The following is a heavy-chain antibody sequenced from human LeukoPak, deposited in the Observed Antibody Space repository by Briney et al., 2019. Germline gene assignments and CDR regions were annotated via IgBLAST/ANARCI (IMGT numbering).Heavy chain of an antibody. CDR1: GFTFSSYA. Sequence: GGSLRLSCAASGFTFSSYAMHWVRQAPGKGLEWVAVISYDGSNKYYADSVKGRFTISRDNSKNTLYLQMNSLRAEDTAVYYCARDPTMQLWFDYWGQGTLVTVSS. J-gene: IGHJ5*01. CDR2: ISYDGSNK. CDR3: ARDPTMQLWFDY. V-gene: IGHV3-30*04. D-gene: IGHD5-18*01.